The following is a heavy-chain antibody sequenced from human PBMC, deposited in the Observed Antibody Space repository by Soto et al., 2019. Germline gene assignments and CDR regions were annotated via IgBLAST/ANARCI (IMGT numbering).Heavy chain of an antibody. CDR1: GFTFSSYA. CDR2: ISGSGGST. Sequence: PGGSLRLSCAASGFTFSSYAMIWVRQAPGKGLEWVSAISGSGGSTYYADSVKGRFTISRDNSKNTLYLQMNSLRVEDTAVYYCARAFGGSYDYWGQGTLVTVSS. CDR3: ARAFGGSYDY. D-gene: IGHD1-26*01. V-gene: IGHV3-23*01. J-gene: IGHJ4*02.